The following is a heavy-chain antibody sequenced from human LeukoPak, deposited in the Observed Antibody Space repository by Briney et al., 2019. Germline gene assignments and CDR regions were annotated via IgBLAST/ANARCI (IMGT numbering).Heavy chain of an antibody. CDR1: GGSMSRISGDYY. D-gene: IGHD3-3*01. J-gene: IGHJ6*02. CDR2: IYYSGST. CDR3: ARVLRNFGVVGGMDV. Sequence: SETLSLTCTVSGGSMSRISGDYYWSWIRQPPGKGLEWIGYIYYSGSTYYNPSLKSRVTISLDTSKNQFSLNLSSVTAADTAVYYCARVLRNFGVVGGMDVWGQGTTVTVSS. V-gene: IGHV4-30-4*01.